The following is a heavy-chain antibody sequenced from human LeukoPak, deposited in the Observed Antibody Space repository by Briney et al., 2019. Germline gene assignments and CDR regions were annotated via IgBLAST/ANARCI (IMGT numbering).Heavy chain of an antibody. Sequence: ASVKVSCKASGGTFISYAISWVRQAPGQGLEWMGGIIPIFGTANYAQKFQGRVTITADKSTSTAYMELSSLRSEDTAVYYCARSYGSGSFNDYWGQGTLVTVSS. CDR1: GGTFISYA. J-gene: IGHJ4*02. D-gene: IGHD3-10*01. V-gene: IGHV1-69*06. CDR3: ARSYGSGSFNDY. CDR2: IIPIFGTA.